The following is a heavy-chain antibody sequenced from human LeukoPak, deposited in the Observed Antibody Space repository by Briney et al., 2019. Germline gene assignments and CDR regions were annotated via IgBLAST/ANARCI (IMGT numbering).Heavy chain of an antibody. Sequence: GGSLRLSCAASGFTFSSYAMSWVRQAPGKGLEWVSAISGSGGSTYYADSVKGRFTISRDNSKNTLYLQMNSLRAEDTAVYYCAKDMSGSSGWPYYFVYWGQGTLVTVSS. V-gene: IGHV3-23*01. J-gene: IGHJ4*02. CDR3: AKDMSGSSGWPYYFVY. CDR2: ISGSGGST. CDR1: GFTFSSYA. D-gene: IGHD6-19*01.